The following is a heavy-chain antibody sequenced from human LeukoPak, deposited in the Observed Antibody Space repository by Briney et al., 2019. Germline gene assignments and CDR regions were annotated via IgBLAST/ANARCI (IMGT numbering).Heavy chain of an antibody. CDR2: ISSSSYDI. D-gene: IGHD6-19*01. CDR1: GFTFNSYS. CDR3: ARRESSGRFDY. V-gene: IGHV3-21*01. J-gene: IGHJ4*02. Sequence: PGGSLRLSCAASGFTFNSYSMNWVRQAPGKGLEWVSSISSSSYDINYTDSMKGRFTISRDNAKNSLYLQMNSLRVEDTAVYYCARRESSGRFDYWGQGTLVTVSS.